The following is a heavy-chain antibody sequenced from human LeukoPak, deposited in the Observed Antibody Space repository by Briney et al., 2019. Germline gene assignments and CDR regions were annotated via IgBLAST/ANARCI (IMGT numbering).Heavy chain of an antibody. CDR2: ISGSGGST. J-gene: IGHJ4*02. V-gene: IGHV3-23*01. CDR1: GFTFSSYA. CDR3: AKDPYYDILTGYSDY. Sequence: PGGSLRLSCAASGFTFSSYAMSWVRQAPGKGLEGVSAISGSGGSTYYADSVKGRFTISRDNSKNTLYLQMNSLRAEDTAVYYCAKDPYYDILTGYSDYWGQGTLVTVSS. D-gene: IGHD3-9*01.